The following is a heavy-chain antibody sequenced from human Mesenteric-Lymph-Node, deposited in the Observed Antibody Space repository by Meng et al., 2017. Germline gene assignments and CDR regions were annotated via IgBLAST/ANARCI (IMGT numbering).Heavy chain of an antibody. CDR1: GFTFSSYW. D-gene: IGHD3-9*01. Sequence: GESLKISCAASGFTFSSYWMSWVRQAPGKGLEWVANIKQDGSEKYYVDSVKGRFTISRDNAKNSLYLQMNNLRAEDTAVYYCARDEAIFCYWGQGTLVTVSS. CDR2: IKQDGSEK. V-gene: IGHV3-7*01. CDR3: ARDEAIFCY. J-gene: IGHJ4*02.